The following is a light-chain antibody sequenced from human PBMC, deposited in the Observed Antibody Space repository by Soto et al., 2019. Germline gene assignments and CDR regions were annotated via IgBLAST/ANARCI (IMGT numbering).Light chain of an antibody. Sequence: QSVLTQPASVSGSPGQSITISCTGTSSDVGGYNSVSWYQQHPGKAPKLLISEVRHRPSGVSDRFSGSQSANTASLTISGLQAEDEADYCCSSFTTSNTYAFGTGTKVTVL. CDR3: SSFTTSNTYA. CDR2: EVR. CDR1: SSDVGGYNS. J-gene: IGLJ1*01. V-gene: IGLV2-14*01.